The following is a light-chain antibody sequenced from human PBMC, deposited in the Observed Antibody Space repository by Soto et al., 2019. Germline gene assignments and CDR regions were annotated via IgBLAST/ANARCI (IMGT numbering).Light chain of an antibody. Sequence: QSALTQPASVSGSPGQSITISCTGTSSDVRGYNFVSWYQHHPDKAPKLIIFEVSNRPSGVSNRFSGSKSGNTASLTISGLQAEDEADYHCSSYTASLTVVFGGGTKVTVL. CDR2: EVS. V-gene: IGLV2-14*01. CDR3: SSYTASLTVV. CDR1: SSDVRGYNF. J-gene: IGLJ2*01.